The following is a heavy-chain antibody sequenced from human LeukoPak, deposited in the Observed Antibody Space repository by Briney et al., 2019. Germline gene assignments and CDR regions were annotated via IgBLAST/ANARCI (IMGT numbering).Heavy chain of an antibody. D-gene: IGHD3-3*01. CDR3: ARGGYDFWSGNWFDP. CDR1: GYTFTSYY. Sequence: ASVKVSCKASGYTFTSYYMHWVRQAPGQGLEWMGIINPSGGSTSYAQKFQGRVTITRDTSASTAYMELSSLRSEDTAVYYCARGGYDFWSGNWFDPWGQGTLVTVSS. CDR2: INPSGGST. J-gene: IGHJ5*02. V-gene: IGHV1-46*01.